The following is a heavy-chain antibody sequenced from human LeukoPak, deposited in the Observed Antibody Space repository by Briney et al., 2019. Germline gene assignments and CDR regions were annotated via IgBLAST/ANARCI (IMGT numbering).Heavy chain of an antibody. J-gene: IGHJ4*02. Sequence: GASVKVSCKASGYTFTSYDIDWVRQATGQGLEWMGWMNPNSGNTGYAQKFQGRVTMTRNTSISTAYMELSSLRSEDTAVYYCARGVPAWEPPLDYWGQGTLVTVSS. V-gene: IGHV1-8*01. CDR2: MNPNSGNT. CDR3: ARGVPAWEPPLDY. D-gene: IGHD1-26*01. CDR1: GYTFTSYD.